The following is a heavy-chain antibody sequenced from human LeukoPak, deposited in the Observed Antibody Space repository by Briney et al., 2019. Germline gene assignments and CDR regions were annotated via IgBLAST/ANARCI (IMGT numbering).Heavy chain of an antibody. V-gene: IGHV3-64*01. Sequence: GGSLRLSCAASGFTFSSYAMHWVRQAPGKGLEYVSAISSNGGSTYYANSVKGRFTISRDNSKNTLYLQMGSLRAEDMAVYYCARSIAAAGPNPNFGYWGQGTLVTVSS. CDR2: ISSNGGST. D-gene: IGHD6-13*01. CDR1: GFTFSSYA. CDR3: ARSIAAAGPNPNFGY. J-gene: IGHJ4*02.